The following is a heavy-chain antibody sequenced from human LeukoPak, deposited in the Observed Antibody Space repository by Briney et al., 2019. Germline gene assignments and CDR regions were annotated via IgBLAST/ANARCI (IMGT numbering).Heavy chain of an antibody. J-gene: IGHJ4*02. V-gene: IGHV4-59*01. CDR2: IYYSGST. CDR3: ARGRKWELAPFDY. Sequence: NPSETLSLTCTVSGGSISSDYWSWIRQPPGKGLEWIGFIYYSGSTNYDPSLKSRVTISVDTSKNQFSLKLSSVTAADTAVYYCARGRKWELAPFDYWGQGTLATVSS. D-gene: IGHD1-26*01. CDR1: GGSISSDY.